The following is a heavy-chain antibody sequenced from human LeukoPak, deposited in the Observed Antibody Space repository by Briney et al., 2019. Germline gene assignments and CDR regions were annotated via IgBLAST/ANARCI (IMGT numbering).Heavy chain of an antibody. D-gene: IGHD4-17*01. CDR1: GGSISSSSYY. V-gene: IGHV4-39*07. Sequence: SETMSLTCTVSGGSISSSSYYWSWIRQPPGKGLEWIGSIYYSGSTYYNPSLKSRVTMSEDMSMNQFSLKLRSVTATDTAVYYCARAAVTTSSLDCWGQGTLVTVSS. CDR2: IYYSGST. J-gene: IGHJ4*02. CDR3: ARAAVTTSSLDC.